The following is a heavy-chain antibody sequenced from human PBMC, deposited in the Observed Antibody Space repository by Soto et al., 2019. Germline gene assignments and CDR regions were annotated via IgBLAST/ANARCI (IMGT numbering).Heavy chain of an antibody. V-gene: IGHV3-33*01. CDR1: GFTFSSYG. CDR3: ARDHGDFWSGYSDY. Sequence: FLRLSCAASGFTFSSYGMHWVRQAPGKGLEWVAVIWCDGSNKYYADSVKGRFTISRDNSKNTLYLQMNSLRAEDTAVYYCARDHGDFWSGYSDYWGQGTLVTVSS. D-gene: IGHD3-3*01. J-gene: IGHJ4*02. CDR2: IWCDGSNK.